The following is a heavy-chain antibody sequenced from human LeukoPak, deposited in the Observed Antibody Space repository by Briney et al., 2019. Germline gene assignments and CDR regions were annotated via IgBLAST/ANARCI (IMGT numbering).Heavy chain of an antibody. CDR3: ARSTLGTMTRLGDY. CDR1: GLSVSTNY. Sequence: GGSLRLSCAASGLSVSTNYMTWVRQAPGKGLEWVAAFFAGGNTNYADSVKGRFTISRDNSKNTLYLQMNSLISEDTAVYYCARSTLGTMTRLGDYWGQGTLVTVSS. V-gene: IGHV3-66*01. J-gene: IGHJ4*02. D-gene: IGHD1-1*01. CDR2: FFAGGNT.